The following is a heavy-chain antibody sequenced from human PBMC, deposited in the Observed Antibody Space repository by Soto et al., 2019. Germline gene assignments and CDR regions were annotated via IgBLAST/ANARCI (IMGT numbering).Heavy chain of an antibody. CDR1: GFTLRNYD. Sequence: EVHLLESGGGLVQPGGSLRLSCAASGFTLRNYDMSWVRQAPGKGLEWVSGTSGSGETTYYGDSVRGRFTISRDNSKNTLYLQMNSLSAEDTAVYYCAKVLYTGGSNAFDPWGQGTLVTVSS. D-gene: IGHD2-8*02. V-gene: IGHV3-23*01. CDR3: AKVLYTGGSNAFDP. CDR2: TSGSGETT. J-gene: IGHJ5*02.